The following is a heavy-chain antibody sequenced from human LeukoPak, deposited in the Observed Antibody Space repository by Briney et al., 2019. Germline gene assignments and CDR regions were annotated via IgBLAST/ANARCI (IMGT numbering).Heavy chain of an antibody. CDR3: AMGGLLRGAFDI. CDR1: GFTFSSYA. J-gene: IGHJ3*02. CDR2: ISGSGGST. V-gene: IGHV3-23*01. D-gene: IGHD1-26*01. Sequence: GGSLRLSCAASGFTFSSYAMSWVRQAPGKGLEWVSAISGSGGSTYYADSVKGQFTISRDNSKNTLYLQMNSLRAEDTAVYYCAMGGLLRGAFDIWGQGTMVTVSS.